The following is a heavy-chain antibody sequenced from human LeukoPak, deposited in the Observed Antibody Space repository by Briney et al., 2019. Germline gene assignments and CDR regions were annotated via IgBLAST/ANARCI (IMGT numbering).Heavy chain of an antibody. CDR1: GYTFTGYY. CDR2: INPNSGGT. Sequence: ASVKVSCKASGYTFTGYYIHWVRQAPGQGLEWIGWINPNSGGTNYAQKFQGRVTMTTDTSISTAYMQLSRLRSDDTAVYYCARVGYYDILTGTDWGQGTLVTVSS. V-gene: IGHV1-2*02. D-gene: IGHD3-9*01. J-gene: IGHJ4*02. CDR3: ARVGYYDILTGTD.